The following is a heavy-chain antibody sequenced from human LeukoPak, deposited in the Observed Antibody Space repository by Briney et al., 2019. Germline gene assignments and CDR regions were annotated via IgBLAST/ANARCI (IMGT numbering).Heavy chain of an antibody. J-gene: IGHJ4*02. CDR1: GGSISSSSYY. V-gene: IGHV4-39*01. Sequence: SETLSLTCTVSGGSISSSSYYWGWIRQPPGKGLEWIGSIYYSGCTYYNPSLKSRVTISVDTSKNQFSLKLSSVTAADTAVYYCARRGYSSGWYAYWGQGTLVTVSS. CDR2: IYYSGCT. D-gene: IGHD6-19*01. CDR3: ARRGYSSGWYAY.